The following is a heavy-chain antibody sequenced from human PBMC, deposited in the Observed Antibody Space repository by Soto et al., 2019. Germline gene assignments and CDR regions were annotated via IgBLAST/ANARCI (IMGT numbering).Heavy chain of an antibody. CDR3: ARAPYYYDGSGYSNNGFDP. J-gene: IGHJ5*02. Sequence: GASVKVSCEACGYTFTGYYMHSVRHAPGQGLEWMGWINPNSGGTNYAQKFQGWVTMTRDTSISTAYMELSRLRSDDTAVYYCARAPYYYDGSGYSNNGFDPWGQGTLVTVSS. CDR1: GYTFTGYY. CDR2: INPNSGGT. V-gene: IGHV1-2*04. D-gene: IGHD3-22*01.